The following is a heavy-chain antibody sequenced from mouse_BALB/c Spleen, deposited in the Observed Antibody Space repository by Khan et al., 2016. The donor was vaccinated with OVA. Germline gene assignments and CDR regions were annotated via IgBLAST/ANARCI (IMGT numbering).Heavy chain of an antibody. V-gene: IGHV1-75*01. J-gene: IGHJ3*01. CDR3: ARAEWDVFAY. D-gene: IGHD4-1*01. CDR1: GYTFTDYV. Sequence: QVQLQQPGPELVKPGASVKMSCKASGYTFTDYVMNWVKQRNGQGLEWIGQIYPGSDSTYYNEKFKGKATLTVDRSSSTAYMQLSNLNSGDSAVYFCARAEWDVFAYWGQGTLVTVSA. CDR2: IYPGSDST.